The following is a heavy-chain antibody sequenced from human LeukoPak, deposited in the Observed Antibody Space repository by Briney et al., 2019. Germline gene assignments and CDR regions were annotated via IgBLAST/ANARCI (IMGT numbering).Heavy chain of an antibody. J-gene: IGHJ4*02. CDR3: AKEIPIQLWFSADIGY. CDR1: GFTFSSYA. V-gene: IGHV3-23*01. D-gene: IGHD5-18*01. Sequence: GGSLRLSRAASGFTFSSYAMSWVRQAPGKGLEWVSAISGSGGSTYYADSVKGRFTISRDNSKNTLYLQMNSLRAEDTAVYHCAKEIPIQLWFSADIGYWGQGTLVTVSS. CDR2: ISGSGGST.